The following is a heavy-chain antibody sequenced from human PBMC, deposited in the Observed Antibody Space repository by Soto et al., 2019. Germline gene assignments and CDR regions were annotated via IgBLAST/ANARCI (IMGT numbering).Heavy chain of an antibody. V-gene: IGHV1-8*01. D-gene: IGHD3-10*01. CDR2: MNPNSGNT. CDR3: ARGLWFGDRTPFNWFDP. Sequence: VASVKVSCKASGYTFTSYDINWVRQATGQGLEWMGWMNPNSGNTGYAQKFQGRVTMTRNTSISTAYMELSSLRSEDTAVYYCARGLWFGDRTPFNWFDPWGQGTLVTVS. J-gene: IGHJ5*02. CDR1: GYTFTSYD.